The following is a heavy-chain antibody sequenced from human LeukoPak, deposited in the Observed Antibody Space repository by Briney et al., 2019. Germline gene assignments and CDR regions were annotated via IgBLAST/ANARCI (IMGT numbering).Heavy chain of an antibody. D-gene: IGHD4/OR15-4a*01. V-gene: IGHV3-48*03. Sequence: SGGSLRLSCAAFGFIFSSYQMNWVRQAPGKGLEWVSHISTSGSTTYYADSVKGRFTISRDNAKNSLYLQVNSLRAEDTAVYYCAGAGFDYWGQGTLVTVSS. CDR2: ISTSGSTT. CDR1: GFIFSSYQ. J-gene: IGHJ4*02. CDR3: AGAGFDY.